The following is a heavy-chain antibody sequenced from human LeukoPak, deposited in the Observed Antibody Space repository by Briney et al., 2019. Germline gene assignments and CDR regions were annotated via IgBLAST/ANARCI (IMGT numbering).Heavy chain of an antibody. Sequence: GGSLRLSCAASGFTFSSYAMHWVRQAPGRGLEGVAGISYDGSNKYYADSGKGRFTISRDNSKNTLYLQMNSLRAEDTAVYYCARDGSVGTYPGSYYFDYWGQGTLVTVSS. V-gene: IGHV3-30*04. CDR1: GFTFSSYA. J-gene: IGHJ4*02. D-gene: IGHD1-26*01. CDR3: ARDGSVGTYPGSYYFDY. CDR2: ISYDGSNK.